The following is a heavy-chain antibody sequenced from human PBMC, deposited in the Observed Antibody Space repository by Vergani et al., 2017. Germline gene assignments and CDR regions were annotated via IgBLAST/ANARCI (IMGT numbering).Heavy chain of an antibody. J-gene: IGHJ5*02. CDR1: GFTFSSYG. Sequence: QVQLVESGGGVVQPGRSLRLSCAASGFTFSSYGMHWVRQAPGKGLEWVAVIWYDGSNKYYADSVKGRFTISRDNSKNTLYLQMNSLRAEDTAVYYCARVGGCTKGVCADGWFDPWGKG. CDR3: ARVGGCTKGVCADGWFDP. CDR2: IWYDGSNK. V-gene: IGHV3-33*01. D-gene: IGHD2-8*01.